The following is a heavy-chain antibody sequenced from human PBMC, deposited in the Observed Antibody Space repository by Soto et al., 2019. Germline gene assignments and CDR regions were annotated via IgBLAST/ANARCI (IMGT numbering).Heavy chain of an antibody. Sequence: GGSLRLSCAASGFTFSSYAMSWVRQAPGKGLEWVSAISGSGGSTYYADSVKGPFTISRDNSKNTLYLQMNSLRAEDTAVYYCAKDVYHGDRNAEYFQHWGQGTLVTVSS. CDR1: GFTFSSYA. J-gene: IGHJ1*01. CDR2: ISGSGGST. D-gene: IGHD4-17*01. CDR3: AKDVYHGDRNAEYFQH. V-gene: IGHV3-23*01.